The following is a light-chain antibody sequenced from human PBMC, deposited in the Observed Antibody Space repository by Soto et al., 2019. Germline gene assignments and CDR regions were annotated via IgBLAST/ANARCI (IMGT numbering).Light chain of an antibody. CDR3: MQATQFPYT. CDR2: KIS. J-gene: IGKJ2*01. Sequence: DIVMTQTPLSSPVTLGQPASISCRSSQSLLHSNGNTYLSWLQQRPGQPPRLLIEKISNRFSGVXDXXSGSGAGTDFTLKISRVEAEDIAIYYCMQATQFPYTFGQGTKLEIK. V-gene: IGKV2-24*01. CDR1: QSLLHSNGNTY.